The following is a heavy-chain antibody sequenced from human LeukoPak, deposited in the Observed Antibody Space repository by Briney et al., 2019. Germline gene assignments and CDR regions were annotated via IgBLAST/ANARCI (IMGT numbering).Heavy chain of an antibody. D-gene: IGHD6-19*01. J-gene: IGHJ4*02. CDR3: ARGAVAGTNWYFDY. CDR2: IRNKVRGYTT. V-gene: IGHV3-72*01. Sequence: GGSLGLSCAASGFIFSDHYMDWVRQAPGRGLEGVARIRNKVRGYTTEYAASVQGRFTISRDDSSNTLYLQKSSLKTEDTAVYFCARGAVAGTNWYFDYWGQGTLVAVSS. CDR1: GFIFSDHY.